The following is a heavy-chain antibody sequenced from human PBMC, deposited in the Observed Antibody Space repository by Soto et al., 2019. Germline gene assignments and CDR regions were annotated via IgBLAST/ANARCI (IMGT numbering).Heavy chain of an antibody. CDR1: GFTFSGSS. J-gene: IGHJ6*02. D-gene: IGHD6-13*01. CDR3: TKRIGAYAMDV. CDR2: IRGKTDTYAT. V-gene: IGHV3-73*01. Sequence: GGSLRLSCAASGFTFSGSSMHWVRQASGKGLEWVGRIRGKTDTYATAYAAPVRSRFTISRDDSKNTAYLQMNSLKTEDTAVYFCTKRIGAYAMDVWGQGTTVTVSS.